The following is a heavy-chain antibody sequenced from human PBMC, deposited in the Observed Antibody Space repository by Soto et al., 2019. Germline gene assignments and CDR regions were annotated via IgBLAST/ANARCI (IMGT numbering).Heavy chain of an antibody. D-gene: IGHD3-10*01. Sequence: QITLKESGPTLVKPTQTLTLTCTFSGFSLRKSGMGVGWIRQPPGQALEWPAIIYWDDDKRYTPSLKNRLTITTDTSKDRVVLTMTNMDPMDTGTYYCAHRPGDNWFDPWGQGTLVTVSS. J-gene: IGHJ5*02. CDR2: IYWDDDK. CDR3: AHRPGDNWFDP. CDR1: GFSLRKSGMG. V-gene: IGHV2-5*02.